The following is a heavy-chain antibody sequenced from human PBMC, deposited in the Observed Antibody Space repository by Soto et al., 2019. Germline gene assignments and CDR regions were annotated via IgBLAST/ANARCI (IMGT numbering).Heavy chain of an antibody. CDR2: ISGSGGST. J-gene: IGHJ4*02. Sequence: GGSLRLSCAASGFTFSSYAMSWVRQAPGKGLEWVSAISGSGGSTYYADSVKGRFTISRDNSKNTLYLQMNSLRAEDTAVYYWAKDLNDYGDIGVDYWGQGTLVTVSS. CDR3: AKDLNDYGDIGVDY. D-gene: IGHD4-17*01. CDR1: GFTFSSYA. V-gene: IGHV3-23*01.